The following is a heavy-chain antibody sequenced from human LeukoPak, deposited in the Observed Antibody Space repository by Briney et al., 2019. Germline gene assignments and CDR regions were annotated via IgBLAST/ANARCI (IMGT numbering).Heavy chain of an antibody. V-gene: IGHV1-46*01. CDR3: AGVPLVVVAANDAFDI. CDR2: INPSGGST. CDR1: GYTFTSYY. Sequence: GASVKVSCKASGYTFTSYYMHWVRQAPGQGLEWMGIINPSGGSTSYAQKFQGRVTMTRDTSTSTVYMELSSLRSEDTAVYYCAGVPLVVVAANDAFDIWGQGTMVTVSS. J-gene: IGHJ3*02. D-gene: IGHD2-15*01.